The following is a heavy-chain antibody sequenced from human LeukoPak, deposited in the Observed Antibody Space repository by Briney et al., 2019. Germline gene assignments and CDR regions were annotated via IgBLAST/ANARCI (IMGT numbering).Heavy chain of an antibody. CDR2: IYYSGST. CDR3: AREDQGTWDY. V-gene: IGHV4-59*01. D-gene: IGHD1-1*01. Sequence: SETLSLTCTVSGGSISSYYWSWIRQPPGKGLEWIGYIYYSGSTNYNPSLTSRVTISVDTSKNQFSLKLSSVTAADTAVYYCAREDQGTWDYWGQGTLVTVSS. J-gene: IGHJ4*02. CDR1: GGSISSYY.